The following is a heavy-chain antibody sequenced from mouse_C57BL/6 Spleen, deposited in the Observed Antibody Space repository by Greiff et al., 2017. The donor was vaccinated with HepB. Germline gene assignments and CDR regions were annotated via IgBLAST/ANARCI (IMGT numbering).Heavy chain of an antibody. CDR1: GYTFTSYW. Sequence: QVQLQQPGAELVKPGASVKLSCKASGYTFTSYWMHWVKQRPGQGLEWIGMIHPNSGSTNYNEKFKSKATLTVDKSSSTAYMQLSSLTSEDSAVYYCARGGRGSSYEDYWGQGTTLTVSS. CDR3: ARGGRGSSYEDY. V-gene: IGHV1-64*01. D-gene: IGHD1-1*01. J-gene: IGHJ2*01. CDR2: IHPNSGST.